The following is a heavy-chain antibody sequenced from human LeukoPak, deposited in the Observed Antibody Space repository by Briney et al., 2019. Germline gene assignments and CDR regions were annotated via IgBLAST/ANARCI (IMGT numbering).Heavy chain of an antibody. D-gene: IGHD3-10*01. J-gene: IGHJ3*02. CDR2: ISSSGSTI. Sequence: GGSLRLSCAVSGFTFSSYEMNWVRQAPGKGLEWDSYISSSGSTIYYADSVKGRFTISRDNAKNSLYLQMNSLRAEDTAVYYCAGALLVRGVSDAFDIWGQGTMVTVSS. V-gene: IGHV3-48*03. CDR3: AGALLVRGVSDAFDI. CDR1: GFTFSSYE.